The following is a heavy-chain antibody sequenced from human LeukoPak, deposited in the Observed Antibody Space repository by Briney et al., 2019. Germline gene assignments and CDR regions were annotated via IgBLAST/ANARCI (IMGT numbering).Heavy chain of an antibody. Sequence: GGSLRLSCAASGFTFSSYAMSWVRQAPGKGLEWVSAISGSGGSTYYADSVKGRFTISRDNSKNTLYLQMNSLRAEDTAVYYCAKAGTNYDILTGYYTYGMDVWGQGTTVTVSS. J-gene: IGHJ6*02. CDR2: ISGSGGST. CDR3: AKAGTNYDILTGYYTYGMDV. D-gene: IGHD3-9*01. V-gene: IGHV3-23*01. CDR1: GFTFSSYA.